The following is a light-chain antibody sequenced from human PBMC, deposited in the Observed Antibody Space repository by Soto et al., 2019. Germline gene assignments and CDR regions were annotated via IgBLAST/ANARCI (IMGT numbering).Light chain of an antibody. CDR2: DAS. CDR1: QSVSSY. Sequence: EIVLTQSPGILSLSPGERATLSCRASQSVSSYLAWYQQKPGQAPRLLIYDASNRATGIPARFSGSGSGTDFTLTISSLEPEDFAVYYCQQRSNWLWTFGQGTKVDIK. J-gene: IGKJ1*01. V-gene: IGKV3-11*01. CDR3: QQRSNWLWT.